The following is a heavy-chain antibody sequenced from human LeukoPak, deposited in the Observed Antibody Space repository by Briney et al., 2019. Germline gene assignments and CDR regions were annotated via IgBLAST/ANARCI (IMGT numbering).Heavy chain of an antibody. D-gene: IGHD6-19*01. CDR2: ISSNGGST. CDR3: ARDSSGPFDY. J-gene: IGHJ4*02. Sequence: GGSLRLSCAASGFTFSSYAMHWVRQAPGKGLEYVSAISSNGGSTYYANSVKGRFTISRDNSKNTLYLQMGSLRAEDMAVYYCARDSSGPFDYWGQGTLVTVSS. V-gene: IGHV3-64*01. CDR1: GFTFSSYA.